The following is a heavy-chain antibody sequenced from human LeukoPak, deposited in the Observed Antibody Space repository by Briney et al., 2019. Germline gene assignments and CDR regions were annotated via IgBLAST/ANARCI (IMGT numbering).Heavy chain of an antibody. J-gene: IGHJ4*02. D-gene: IGHD3-3*01. CDR1: GFTFSSYW. CDR3: ARHEVLGDDFWSGYFAVRGPPSYYFDY. CDR2: IYYSGST. Sequence: PGGSLRLSCAASGFTFSSYWMSWVRQPPGKGLEWIGSIYYSGSTYYNPSLKSRVTISVDTSKNQFSLKLSSVTAADTAVYYCARHEVLGDDFWSGYFAVRGPPSYYFDYWGQGTLVTVSS. V-gene: IGHV4-39*01.